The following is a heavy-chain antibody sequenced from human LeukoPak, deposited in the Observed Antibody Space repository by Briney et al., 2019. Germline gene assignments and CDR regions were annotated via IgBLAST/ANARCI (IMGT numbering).Heavy chain of an antibody. CDR3: ARDLHYDILTGSFDY. V-gene: IGHV3-48*04. CDR1: GFTFSSYS. Sequence: GGSLRLSCAASGFTFSSYSMNWVRQAPGKGLEWVSFISSSPSTIYYADSVKGRFTISRDNAKNPLYLQMNSLRAEDTAVYYCARDLHYDILTGSFDYWGQGTLVTVSS. D-gene: IGHD3-9*01. CDR2: ISSSPSTI. J-gene: IGHJ4*02.